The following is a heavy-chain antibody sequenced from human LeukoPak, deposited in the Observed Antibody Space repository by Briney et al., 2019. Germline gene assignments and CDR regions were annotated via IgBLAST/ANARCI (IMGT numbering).Heavy chain of an antibody. CDR3: ASEYSYGYPAFDY. D-gene: IGHD5-18*01. CDR1: GFTFSSYA. V-gene: IGHV3-21*01. Sequence: GGSLRLSCAASGFTFSSYAMTWVHQAPGKGLEWVSSISSSSSYIYYADSVKGRFTISRDNAKNSLYLQMNSLRAEDTAVYYCASEYSYGYPAFDYWGQGTLVTVSS. CDR2: ISSSSSYI. J-gene: IGHJ4*02.